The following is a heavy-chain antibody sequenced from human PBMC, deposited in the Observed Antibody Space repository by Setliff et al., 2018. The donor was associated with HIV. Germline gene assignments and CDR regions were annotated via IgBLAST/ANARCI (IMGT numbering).Heavy chain of an antibody. J-gene: IGHJ4*02. CDR3: AKDSGRFRYGGRQFPFDG. CDR1: GFIFDDYD. D-gene: IGHD1-26*01. CDR2: IKWNGVVP. V-gene: IGHV3-20*04. Sequence: GGSLRLSCIASGFIFDDYDMNWVRQAPGKGLEWVSSIKWNGVVPGYADSVKGRFTVSRDNAKKSLFLQMNGLRVEDTALYYCAKDSGRFRYGGRQFPFDGWGQGTLVTVSS.